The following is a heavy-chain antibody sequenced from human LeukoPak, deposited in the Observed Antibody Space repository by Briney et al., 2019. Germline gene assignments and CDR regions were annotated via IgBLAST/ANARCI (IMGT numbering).Heavy chain of an antibody. J-gene: IGHJ4*02. D-gene: IGHD3-22*01. Sequence: VASVKVSCKASGGTFSSYAISWVRQAPGQGLEWMGRIVPILGIANYAQKFQGRVTITADKSTSTAYMELSSLRSEDTAVYYCAREMAYYYDSSGYSPYFDYWGQGTLVTVSS. CDR2: IVPILGIA. CDR1: GGTFSSYA. V-gene: IGHV1-69*04. CDR3: AREMAYYYDSSGYSPYFDY.